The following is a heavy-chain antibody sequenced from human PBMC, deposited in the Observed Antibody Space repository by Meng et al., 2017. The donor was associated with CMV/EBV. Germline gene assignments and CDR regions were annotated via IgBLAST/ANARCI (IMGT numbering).Heavy chain of an antibody. J-gene: IGHJ3*02. V-gene: IGHV5-51*01. Sequence: GGSLRLSCKGSGYSFTSYWIGWVRRMPGKGLEWMGIIYPGDSDTRYSPSFQGQVTISADKSISTAYLQWSSLKASDTAMYYCASQGLNDYYDAGMGAFDIWGQGTMVTVSS. CDR2: IYPGDSDT. CDR3: ASQGLNDYYDAGMGAFDI. CDR1: GYSFTSYW. D-gene: IGHD3-10*01.